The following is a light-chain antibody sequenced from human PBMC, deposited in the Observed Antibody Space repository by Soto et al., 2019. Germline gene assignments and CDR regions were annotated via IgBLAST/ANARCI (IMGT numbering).Light chain of an antibody. CDR1: QSVGATF. Sequence: MVWTQSSGTLSLSPGEGPTLSCRASQSVGATFLAWYQQKGGQAPRLLIHGASNRATGIPDRFSRSGSGTDFTLSISRLAPEDFAGYYCQQYGCSPRTFGQGTKVDIK. J-gene: IGKJ1*01. V-gene: IGKV3-20*01. CDR3: QQYGCSPRT. CDR2: GAS.